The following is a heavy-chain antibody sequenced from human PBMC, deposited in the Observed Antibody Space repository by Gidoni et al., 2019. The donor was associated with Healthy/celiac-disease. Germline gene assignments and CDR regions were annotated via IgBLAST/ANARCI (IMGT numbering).Heavy chain of an antibody. J-gene: IGHJ5*02. CDR2: IYYSGST. Sequence: QVQLQESGPGLVKPSQTLSLTCTVSGGSISSAGYYWSWIRQHPGKGLEWIGYIYYSGSTYYNPSLKSRVTISVDTAKNQFSLKLSSVTEGDTAVYYCARDRGYCTNGGCYKWFDPWGQGTLVTVSS. CDR1: GGSISSAGYY. CDR3: ARDRGYCTNGGCYKWFDP. D-gene: IGHD2-8*01. V-gene: IGHV4-31*03.